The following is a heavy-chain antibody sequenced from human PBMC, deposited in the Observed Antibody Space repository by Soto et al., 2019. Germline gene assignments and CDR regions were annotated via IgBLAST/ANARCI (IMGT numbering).Heavy chain of an antibody. D-gene: IGHD6-19*01. J-gene: IGHJ4*02. Sequence: PGGSLRLSCAASGFTFSDHYMTWVRQAPGKGLEWVSAISGSGGSTYYADSVKGRFTISRDNSKNTLYLQMNSLRAEDTAVYYCVRNGLIGSGWYALDYWGQGTLVTVSS. CDR3: VRNGLIGSGWYALDY. V-gene: IGHV3-23*01. CDR1: GFTFSDHY. CDR2: ISGSGGST.